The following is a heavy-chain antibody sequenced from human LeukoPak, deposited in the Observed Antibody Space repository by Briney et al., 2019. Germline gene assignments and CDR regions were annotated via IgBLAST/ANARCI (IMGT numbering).Heavy chain of an antibody. D-gene: IGHD6-25*01. CDR2: TSTSYSGDT. V-gene: IGHV4-59*01. Sequence: SETLSLTCTVSGVSISSYYWSWIRRSPGKGLEWIAYTSTSYSGDTSYNPFLESRVTISLNTSKNQFSLKLSSVTAADAAVYYCARGERPGPDYWGQGTLVTVSS. CDR1: GVSISSYY. CDR3: ARGERPGPDY. J-gene: IGHJ4*02.